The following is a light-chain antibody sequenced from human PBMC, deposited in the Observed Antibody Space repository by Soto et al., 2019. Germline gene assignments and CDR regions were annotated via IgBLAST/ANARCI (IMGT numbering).Light chain of an antibody. CDR2: GAS. V-gene: IGKV3-20*01. CDR1: QSVGSNY. Sequence: EIVLTQSPGTLSLFPGERATLSCRASQSVGSNYLSLYQQKPGQAPRLLIHGASSRATGIPDRFSGSGSGTEFTLTNSSLDREDFAVYYCQQDGTSPRSFGQGTNLQI. J-gene: IGKJ2*01. CDR3: QQDGTSPRS.